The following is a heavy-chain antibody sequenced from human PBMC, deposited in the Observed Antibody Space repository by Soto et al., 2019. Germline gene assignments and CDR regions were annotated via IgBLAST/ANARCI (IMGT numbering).Heavy chain of an antibody. CDR3: ARNPTLVHDYGDPAPDWYFDL. Sequence: QLQLQESGPGLVKPSESLSLTCTVSGGSISCSSYACGWIHQSTGKGQEWSGSIKYSGSTYDNPSLKSRVTISVDTSKNQFSLKLSSVTAADTAVYYCARNPTLVHDYGDPAPDWYFDLWGRGTLVTVSS. V-gene: IGHV4-39*01. CDR1: GGSISCSSYA. CDR2: IKYSGST. J-gene: IGHJ2*01. D-gene: IGHD4-17*01.